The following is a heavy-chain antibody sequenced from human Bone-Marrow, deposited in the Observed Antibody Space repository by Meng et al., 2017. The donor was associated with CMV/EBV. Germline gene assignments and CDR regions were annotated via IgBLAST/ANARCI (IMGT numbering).Heavy chain of an antibody. CDR3: ARDRLRYNWNFYLDY. V-gene: IGHV1-69*05. J-gene: IGHJ4*02. CDR2: IIPIFGTA. D-gene: IGHD1-7*01. CDR1: GGTFSSYA. Sequence: SVKVSCKASGGTFSSYAISWVRQAPGQGLEWMGGIIPIFGTANYAQKFQGRVAITTDESTSTAYMELSSLRSEDTAVYYCARDRLRYNWNFYLDYWGQGTLVTVSS.